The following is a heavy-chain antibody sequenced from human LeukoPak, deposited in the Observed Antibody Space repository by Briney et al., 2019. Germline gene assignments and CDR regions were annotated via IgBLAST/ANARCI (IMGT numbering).Heavy chain of an antibody. Sequence: GGSLRLSCAASGFTFSSYAMSWVRQAPGKGLEWVSYISSSGSTIYYADSVKGRFTISRDNAKNSLYLQMNSLRAEDTAVYYCARGEYYYDSSGYYPDYWGQGTLVTVSS. D-gene: IGHD3-22*01. J-gene: IGHJ4*02. CDR1: GFTFSSYA. V-gene: IGHV3-48*04. CDR3: ARGEYYYDSSGYYPDY. CDR2: ISSSGSTI.